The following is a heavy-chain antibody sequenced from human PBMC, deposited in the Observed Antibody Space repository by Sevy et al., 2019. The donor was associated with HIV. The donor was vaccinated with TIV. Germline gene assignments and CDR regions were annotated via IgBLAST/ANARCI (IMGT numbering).Heavy chain of an antibody. V-gene: IGHV3-30*04. J-gene: IGHJ4*02. Sequence: GGCLRLSCAASGFIFSDYTLHCVRQAPGTGLEWVAVISYDGSFTYYADSVEGRFTISRDNSKNTLFLQMNSLRHEDTAVYYCARSQSSSWHYFDYWGQGTLVTVSS. CDR2: ISYDGSFT. CDR3: ARSQSSSWHYFDY. CDR1: GFIFSDYT. D-gene: IGHD6-13*01.